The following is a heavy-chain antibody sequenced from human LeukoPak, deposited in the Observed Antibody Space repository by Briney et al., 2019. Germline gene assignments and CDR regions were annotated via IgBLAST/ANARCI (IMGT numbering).Heavy chain of an antibody. Sequence: GGSLRLSCAASGFTFTTYGFNWVRQAPGKGLEWVSSISFSGSYIYYADSVKGRFTISRDNAKNSVYLQMNSLRAEDTAVYYCAREAVAGMGFDYWGQGTLVTVSS. J-gene: IGHJ4*02. CDR2: ISFSGSYI. V-gene: IGHV3-21*01. CDR1: GFTFTTYG. D-gene: IGHD6-19*01. CDR3: AREAVAGMGFDY.